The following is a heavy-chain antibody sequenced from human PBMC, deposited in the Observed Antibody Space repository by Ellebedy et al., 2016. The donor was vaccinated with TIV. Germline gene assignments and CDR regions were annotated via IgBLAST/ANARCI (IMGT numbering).Heavy chain of an antibody. CDR3: ATESWGTCDY. J-gene: IGHJ4*02. V-gene: IGHV3-11*01. Sequence: GESLKISCVASGLSFRDSHMAWIRQAPGKGLEWVAYISGGGHAVYYADSVKGRFTISRDNAENSLYLQMSSLRAEDTAVYYCATESWGTCDYWGQGTLVTVSS. CDR1: GLSFRDSH. CDR2: ISGGGHAV. D-gene: IGHD3-16*01.